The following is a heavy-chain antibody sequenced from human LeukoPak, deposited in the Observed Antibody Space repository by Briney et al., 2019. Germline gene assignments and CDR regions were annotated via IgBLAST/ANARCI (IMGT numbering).Heavy chain of an antibody. CDR1: GYTFTGYH. J-gene: IGHJ3*02. CDR2: INPDSGAT. D-gene: IGHD3-22*01. V-gene: IGHV1-2*02. CDR3: ARSVSSSGYYVDAFDI. Sequence: GASLKVSCKASGYTFTGYHIHWVRQAPGEGLEWMGWINPDSGATNYVQKFQGRVTMTRDTSITTAYMELNSLTSDDTAVYYCARSVSSSGYYVDAFDIWGQGTMVTVSS.